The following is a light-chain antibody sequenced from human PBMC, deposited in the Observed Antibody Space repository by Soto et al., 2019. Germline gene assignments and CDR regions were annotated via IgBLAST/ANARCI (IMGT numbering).Light chain of an antibody. Sequence: EIVMTQSPATLSVSPCERVTLSCRASQSVSSSLARYRQKPGQAPRLLIYAASTRATGIPARFTGSGSGTEFTLTISSLQSEDFAFYYCQQYTYWPRTFGQGTKVDIK. CDR1: QSVSSS. V-gene: IGKV3-15*01. CDR2: AAS. J-gene: IGKJ1*01. CDR3: QQYTYWPRT.